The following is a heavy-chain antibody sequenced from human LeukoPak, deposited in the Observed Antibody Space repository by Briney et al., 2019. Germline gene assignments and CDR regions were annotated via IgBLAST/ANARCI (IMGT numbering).Heavy chain of an antibody. Sequence: GGSLRLSCAASGFTFSSYSMNWVRQAPGKGLEWVSSISSSSSYIYYADSVKGRFTISRDNSKNTLYLQMNSLRAEDTAVYYCAKPIAAAGADAFDIWGQGTMVTVSS. D-gene: IGHD6-13*01. CDR1: GFTFSSYS. J-gene: IGHJ3*02. CDR2: ISSSSSYI. V-gene: IGHV3-21*04. CDR3: AKPIAAAGADAFDI.